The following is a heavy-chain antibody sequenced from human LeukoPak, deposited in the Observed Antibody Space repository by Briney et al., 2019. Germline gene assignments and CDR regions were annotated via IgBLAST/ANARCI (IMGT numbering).Heavy chain of an antibody. CDR1: GYNFTTYW. Sequence: GESLKISCKGSGYNFTTYWIGWVRQMPGKGLEWMGIIYPGDSSTRYSPSFQGQVTISADKSINTAYLQWSSLKASDTAMYYCARVKEDGSYDRLDYWGQGTLVTVSS. CDR2: IYPGDSST. J-gene: IGHJ4*02. CDR3: ARVKEDGSYDRLDY. D-gene: IGHD1-26*01. V-gene: IGHV5-51*01.